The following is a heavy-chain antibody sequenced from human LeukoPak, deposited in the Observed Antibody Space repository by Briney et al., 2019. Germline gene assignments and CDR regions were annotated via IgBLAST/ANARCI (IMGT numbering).Heavy chain of an antibody. CDR1: GFTLSNHA. J-gene: IGHJ4*02. V-gene: IGHV3-30*04. Sequence: GGSLRPSCAASGFTLSNHAMHWVRQAPGKGLEWVAVISYDGKNKYYADSVKGRFTISRDNSKNTLYLQMKSLRPEDTALYYCARGGDYDFWSAQRYWGQGTLVTVSS. D-gene: IGHD3-3*01. CDR3: ARGGDYDFWSAQRY. CDR2: ISYDGKNK.